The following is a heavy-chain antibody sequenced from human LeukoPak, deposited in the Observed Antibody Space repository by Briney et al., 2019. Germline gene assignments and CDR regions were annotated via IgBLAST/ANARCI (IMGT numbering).Heavy chain of an antibody. J-gene: IGHJ4*02. CDR1: EFPFSSYV. V-gene: IGHV3-74*03. Sequence: GGSLRLSCAASEFPFSSYVMHWVRQVPGKGLVWVSRISHDGRSRTYADSVKGRFTISRDNSKNTLYLQMNSLRAEDTAVYYCARDRGTDDFWSGYSGFDYWGQGTLVTVSS. CDR3: ARDRGTDDFWSGYSGFDY. D-gene: IGHD3-3*01. CDR2: ISHDGRSR.